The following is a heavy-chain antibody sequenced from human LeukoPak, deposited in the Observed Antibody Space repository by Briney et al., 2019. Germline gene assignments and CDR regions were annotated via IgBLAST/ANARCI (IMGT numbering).Heavy chain of an antibody. Sequence: ASVKVSCKASGGTFSSYAISWVRQAPGQGLEWMGGIIPIFGTANYAQKFQGRVTITADESTSTAYMELSGLRSEDTAVYYCARGPFIAAAAEKLGWFDPWGQGTLVTVSS. J-gene: IGHJ5*02. D-gene: IGHD6-13*01. CDR3: ARGPFIAAAAEKLGWFDP. CDR2: IIPIFGTA. V-gene: IGHV1-69*01. CDR1: GGTFSSYA.